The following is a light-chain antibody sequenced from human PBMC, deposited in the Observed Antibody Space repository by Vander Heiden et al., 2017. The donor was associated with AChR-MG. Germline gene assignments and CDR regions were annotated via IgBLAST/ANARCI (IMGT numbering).Light chain of an antibody. CDR3: QHLNSYPLT. V-gene: IGKV1-9*01. J-gene: IGKJ4*01. Sequence: IQLTPSPSSLSASVGDRVTITCRASQRIRNYLAWYQRKPGKAPKLLIYASSTLQTGVPSRFSGSGSGTDFTLTISSLQAEDFAAYYCQHLNSYPLTFGGGTKVEIK. CDR1: QRIRNY. CDR2: ASS.